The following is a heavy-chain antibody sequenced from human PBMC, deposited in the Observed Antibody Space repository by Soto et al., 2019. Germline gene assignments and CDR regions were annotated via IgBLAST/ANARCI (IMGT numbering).Heavy chain of an antibody. CDR3: AREPISTPRGVTQVDP. J-gene: IGHJ5*02. CDR1: GAPISSGGFY. Sequence: QVRLQESGPGLVRPSQTLSLTCNVSGAPISSGGFYWSWIRQHPGKGPEWIGYIYNSGTTFYNPSLGSRVTMSLDAAKNHFSLELRSVTVADTTAYYCAREPISTPRGVTQVDPWGQGTQVTVSS. V-gene: IGHV4-31*03. CDR2: IYNSGTT. D-gene: IGHD3-10*01.